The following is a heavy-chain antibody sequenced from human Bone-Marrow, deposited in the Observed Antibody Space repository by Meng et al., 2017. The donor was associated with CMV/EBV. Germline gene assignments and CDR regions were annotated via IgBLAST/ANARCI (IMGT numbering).Heavy chain of an antibody. CDR2: ISGGGIST. CDR1: GFTFSSYG. J-gene: IGHJ6*02. V-gene: IGHV3-23*01. CDR3: ARDERLLWFGELLSSFYYYYGMDV. Sequence: GGSLRLSCAASGFTFSSYGMSWVRQAPGKGLEWVSGISGGGISTYYADSVKGRFTISRDNSKNTLYLQMNSLRAEDTAVYYCARDERLLWFGELLSSFYYYYGMDVWGQGTTVTVSS. D-gene: IGHD3-10*01.